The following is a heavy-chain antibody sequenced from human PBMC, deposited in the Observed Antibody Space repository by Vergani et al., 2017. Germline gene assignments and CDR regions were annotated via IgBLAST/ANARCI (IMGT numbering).Heavy chain of an antibody. CDR2: ISGSGGST. CDR1: GFTFSSYA. Sequence: EVQLLESGGGLVQPGGSLRLSCAASGFTFSSYAMSWVRQAPGKGLEWVSAISGSGGSTYYADSVKGRFTISRDNAKNSLYLQMNSLRAEDTALYYCAKDIDWAMSGAFDIWGQGTMVTVSS. CDR3: AKDIDWAMSGAFDI. J-gene: IGHJ3*02. V-gene: IGHV3-23*01. D-gene: IGHD1-26*01.